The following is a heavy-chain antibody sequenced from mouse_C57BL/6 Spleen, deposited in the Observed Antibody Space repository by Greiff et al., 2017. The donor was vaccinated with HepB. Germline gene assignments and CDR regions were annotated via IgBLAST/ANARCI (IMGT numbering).Heavy chain of an antibody. V-gene: IGHV1-80*01. D-gene: IGHD1-1*01. CDR3: ARKGITTVVAGDFAY. CDR2: IYPGDGDT. J-gene: IGHJ3*01. Sequence: QVQLKESGAELVKPGASVKISCKASGYAFSSYWMNWVKQRPGKGLEWIGQIYPGDGDTNYNGKFKGKATLTADKSSSTAYMQLSSLTSEDSAVYFCARKGITTVVAGDFAYWGQGTLVTVSA. CDR1: GYAFSSYW.